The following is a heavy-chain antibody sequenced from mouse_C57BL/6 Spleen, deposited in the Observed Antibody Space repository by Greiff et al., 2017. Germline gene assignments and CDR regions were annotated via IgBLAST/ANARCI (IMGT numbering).Heavy chain of an antibody. V-gene: IGHV1-52*01. CDR2: IDPSDSET. Sequence: VQLQQPGAELVRPGSSVKLSCKASGYTFTSYWMHWVKQRPIQGLEWIGNIDPSDSETHYNQKFKDKATLTVDKSSSTAYMQLSSLTSEDSAVYYCARKDYYGSSYFAYWGQGTLVTVSA. CDR1: GYTFTSYW. CDR3: ARKDYYGSSYFAY. J-gene: IGHJ3*01. D-gene: IGHD1-1*01.